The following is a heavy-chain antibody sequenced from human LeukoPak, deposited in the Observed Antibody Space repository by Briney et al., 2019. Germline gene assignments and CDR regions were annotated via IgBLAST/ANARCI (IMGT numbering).Heavy chain of an antibody. CDR2: ISYDGSNK. V-gene: IGHV3-30-3*01. Sequence: GRSLRLSCAASGFTFSSYAMHWVRQAPGKGLEWVAVISYDGSNKYYADSVKGRFTISRDNSKNTLYLQMNSLRAEDTAVYYCAREKGTVRFAFDIWGQGTMVTVSS. CDR1: GFTFSSYA. J-gene: IGHJ3*02. CDR3: AREKGTVRFAFDI. D-gene: IGHD4-11*01.